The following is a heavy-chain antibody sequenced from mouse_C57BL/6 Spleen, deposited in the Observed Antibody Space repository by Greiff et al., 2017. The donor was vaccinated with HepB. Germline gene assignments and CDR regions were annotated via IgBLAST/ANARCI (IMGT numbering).Heavy chain of an antibody. J-gene: IGHJ3*01. CDR1: GYAFTNYL. CDR3: ARGNGYYPAWFAY. CDR2: INPGSGGT. Sequence: VQRVESGAELVRPGTSVKVSCKASGYAFTNYLIEWVKQRPGQGLEWIGVINPGSGGTNYNEKFKGKATLTADKSSSTAYMQLSSLTSEDSAVYFCARGNGYYPAWFAYWGQGTLVTVSA. D-gene: IGHD2-3*01. V-gene: IGHV1-54*01.